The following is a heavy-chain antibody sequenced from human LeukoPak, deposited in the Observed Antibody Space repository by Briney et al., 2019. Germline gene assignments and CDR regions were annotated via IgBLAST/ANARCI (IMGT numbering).Heavy chain of an antibody. J-gene: IGHJ3*02. D-gene: IGHD3-22*01. CDR2: INSDGSST. CDR3: ARPKYYYDSSGLDAFDI. V-gene: IGHV3-74*01. CDR1: GFTFSSYW. Sequence: GGSLRLSCAASGFTFSSYWMHWVRQAPGKGLVWVSRINSDGSSTSYADSVKGRFTISRDNAKNALYLQMNSLRAEDTAVYYCARPKYYYDSSGLDAFDIWGQGTMVTVSS.